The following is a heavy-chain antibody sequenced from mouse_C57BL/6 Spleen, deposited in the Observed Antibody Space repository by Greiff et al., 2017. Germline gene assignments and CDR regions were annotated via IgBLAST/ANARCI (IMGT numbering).Heavy chain of an antibody. CDR2: ISSGGSYT. CDR1: GFTFSSYG. D-gene: IGHD1-1*01. J-gene: IGHJ2*01. Sequence: EVQLQESGGDLVKPGGSLKLSCAASGFTFSSYGMSWVRQTPDKRLEWVATISSGGSYTYYPDSVKGRFTISRDNAKNTLYLQMSSLKSEDTAMYYCARHEGYYGSTSFDYWGQGTTLTVSS. CDR3: ARHEGYYGSTSFDY. V-gene: IGHV5-6*01.